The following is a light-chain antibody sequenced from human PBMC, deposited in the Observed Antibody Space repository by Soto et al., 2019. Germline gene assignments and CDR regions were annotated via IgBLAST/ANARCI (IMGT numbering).Light chain of an antibody. CDR1: QDISNY. J-gene: IGKJ2*01. CDR3: QKYNSAPKT. Sequence: DLQMTQSPSSLSASVGDRVTITCRASQDISNYLAWYQQKPGKVPKLLIYAASTLQKGVQSRFSGSGSGTLFTLTISSLQPEDVATYYCQKYNSAPKTFGRGTRLEIK. CDR2: AAS. V-gene: IGKV1-27*01.